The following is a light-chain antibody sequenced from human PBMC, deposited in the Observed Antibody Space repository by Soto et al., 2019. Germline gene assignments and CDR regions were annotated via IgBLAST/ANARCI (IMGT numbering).Light chain of an antibody. V-gene: IGLV2-23*01. J-gene: IGLJ2*01. CDR1: NSNIGSYDL. CDR3: CSYAVSDIMI. Sequence: QSVLTQPASVSGSPGQSITISCTGTNSNIGSYDLVSWFQQHPGEAPKLVIFEAFKRPSGVSNRFSASKSGNTASLTISGLQAEDEADYYCCSYAVSDIMIFGGGTKLTVL. CDR2: EAF.